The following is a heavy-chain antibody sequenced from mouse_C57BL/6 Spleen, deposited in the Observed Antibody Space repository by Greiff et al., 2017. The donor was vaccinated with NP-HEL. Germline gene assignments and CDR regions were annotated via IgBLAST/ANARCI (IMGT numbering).Heavy chain of an antibody. CDR2: INPNNGGT. CDR1: GYTFTDYN. D-gene: IGHD1-1*01. CDR3: ARDRGLLRSFDY. V-gene: IGHV1-22*01. Sequence: VQLQQSGPELVKPGASVKMSCKASGYTFTDYNMHWVKQSHGKSLEWIGYINPNNGGTSYNQKFKGKATLTVNKSSSTAYMELRSLTSEDSAVYYCARDRGLLRSFDYWGQGTTLTVSS. J-gene: IGHJ2*01.